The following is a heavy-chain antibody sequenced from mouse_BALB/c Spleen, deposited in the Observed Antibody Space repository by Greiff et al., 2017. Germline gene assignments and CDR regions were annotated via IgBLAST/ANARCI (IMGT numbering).Heavy chain of an antibody. CDR2: IWGDGST. D-gene: IGHD1-1*01. J-gene: IGHJ1*01. CDR1: GFSLTGYG. V-gene: IGHV2-6-7*01. Sequence: QVQLQQSGPGLVAPTQSLSITCTVSGFSLTGYGVNWVRQPPGKGLEWLGMIWGDGSTDYNSALKSRLSISKDNSKSQVFLKMNSLQTDDTARYYCARDLYYGSSYWYFDVWGAGTTVTVSS. CDR3: ARDLYYGSSYWYFDV.